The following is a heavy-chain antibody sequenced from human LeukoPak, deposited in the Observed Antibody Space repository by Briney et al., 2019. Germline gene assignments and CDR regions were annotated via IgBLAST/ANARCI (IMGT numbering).Heavy chain of an antibody. Sequence: SVKVSCKASGGTFSSYAISWVRQAPGQGLEWMGRIIPIFGIANYAQKFQGRVTITADKFTSTAYMELSSLRSEDTAVYYCASNLPGYSSSWYRGPFDYWGQGTLVTVSS. J-gene: IGHJ4*02. V-gene: IGHV1-69*04. CDR1: GGTFSSYA. CDR3: ASNLPGYSSSWYRGPFDY. CDR2: IIPIFGIA. D-gene: IGHD6-13*01.